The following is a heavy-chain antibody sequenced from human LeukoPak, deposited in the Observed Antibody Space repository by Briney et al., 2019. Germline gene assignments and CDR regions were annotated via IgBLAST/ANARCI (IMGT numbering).Heavy chain of an antibody. D-gene: IGHD2-21*02. V-gene: IGHV3-72*01. CDR1: GFTFSDHY. J-gene: IGHJ3*01. CDR2: ISKKVYTVTT. Sequence: AGGSLRLSCETSGFTFSDHYMDWVRQAPGKGLEWVGRISKKVYTVTTEYAASVRGRFTISRDDSRNSLFLQMNSLKTEDTAVYYCARGFGVTAIYAFDVWGQGTMVTVSS. CDR3: ARGFGVTAIYAFDV.